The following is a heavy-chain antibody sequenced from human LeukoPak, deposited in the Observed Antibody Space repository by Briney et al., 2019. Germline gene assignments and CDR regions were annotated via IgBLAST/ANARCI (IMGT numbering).Heavy chain of an antibody. CDR1: GFTFSSYA. CDR2: ISYDGSNK. J-gene: IGHJ6*02. CDR3: AREGLTTVDDYYYYGMDV. D-gene: IGHD4-23*01. V-gene: IGHV3-30-3*01. Sequence: PGGSLRLSCAASGFTFSSYAMHRVRQAPGKGLEWVAVISYDGSNKYYADSVKGRFTISRDNSKNTLYLQMNSLRAEDTAVYYCAREGLTTVDDYYYYGMDVWGQGTTVTVSS.